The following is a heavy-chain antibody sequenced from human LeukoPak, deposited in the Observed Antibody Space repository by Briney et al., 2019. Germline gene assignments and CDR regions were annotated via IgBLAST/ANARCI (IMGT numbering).Heavy chain of an antibody. Sequence: SETLSLTCAVYGGSFSGNYWSWVRQPPGKGLEWIGEINHRGNTNYNPSLKSRVTISDTSKNQFSLRLKSVTAADTAVYYCARVPESVGINYFDSWGQRTQVTVSS. CDR3: ARVPESVGINYFDS. CDR1: GGSFSGNY. V-gene: IGHV4-34*01. D-gene: IGHD1-26*01. J-gene: IGHJ4*02. CDR2: INHRGNT.